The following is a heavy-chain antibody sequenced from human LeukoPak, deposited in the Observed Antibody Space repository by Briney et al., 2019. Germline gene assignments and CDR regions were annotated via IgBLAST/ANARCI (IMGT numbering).Heavy chain of an antibody. V-gene: IGHV3-23*01. CDR3: AKDSVLIPAGWFDP. J-gene: IGHJ5*02. CDR1: GFTFSSYA. D-gene: IGHD2-2*01. Sequence: GGSLRLSCAASGFTFSSYATSWVRQAPGKGLEWVSSISGSGDSTYHADSVKGRFTISRDNAKKTLYLQTNSLKAEDTAVYYCAKDSVLIPAGWFDPWGQGTLVTVSS. CDR2: ISGSGDST.